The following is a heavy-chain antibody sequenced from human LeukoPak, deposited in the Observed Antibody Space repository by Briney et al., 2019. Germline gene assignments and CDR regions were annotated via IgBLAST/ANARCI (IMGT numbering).Heavy chain of an antibody. CDR1: GFTFSSYN. CDR2: ISSSSSYI. D-gene: IGHD3-22*01. J-gene: IGHJ4*02. CDR3: ARDPSMIVVVTHFDY. V-gene: IGHV3-21*01. Sequence: GGSLRLSCAASGFTFSSYNMNWVRQAPGKGLEWVSSISSSSSYIYYADSVKGRFTISRDNAKNSLYLQMNSLRAEDTAVYYCARDPSMIVVVTHFDYWGQGTLVTVSS.